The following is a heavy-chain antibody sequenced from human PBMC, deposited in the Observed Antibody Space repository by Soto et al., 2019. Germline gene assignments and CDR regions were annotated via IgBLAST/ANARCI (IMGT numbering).Heavy chain of an antibody. CDR2: MNPNSGNT. CDR1: GYTFTSYD. CDR3: ARDPPPSSPTQSDAFDI. D-gene: IGHD2-15*01. Sequence: ASVKVSCKASGYTFTSYDINWVRQATGQGLEYLGWMNPNSGNTSYVQKFQGRVTMTRDTSISTAYMELSSLRSDDTAVYYCARDPPPSSPTQSDAFDIWGQGTMVTVSS. V-gene: IGHV1-8*01. J-gene: IGHJ3*02.